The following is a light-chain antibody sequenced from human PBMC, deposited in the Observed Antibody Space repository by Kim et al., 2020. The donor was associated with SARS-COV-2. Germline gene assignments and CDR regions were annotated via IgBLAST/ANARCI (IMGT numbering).Light chain of an antibody. CDR3: KSRGTSGNVV. Sequence: SSELPQDPAVSVALGQTVRITCRGDSLRSYYATWYQQKPGQAPVLVIYGKNNRPSGIPDRFSGSSSGNTASLTITGAQAEDEADYYCKSRGTSGNVVFGGGTKVTVL. CDR1: SLRSYY. V-gene: IGLV3-19*01. J-gene: IGLJ2*01. CDR2: GKN.